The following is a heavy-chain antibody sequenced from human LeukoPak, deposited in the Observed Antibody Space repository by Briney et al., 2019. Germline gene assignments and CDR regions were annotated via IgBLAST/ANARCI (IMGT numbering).Heavy chain of an antibody. CDR1: GFTFSSYA. V-gene: IGHV3-23*01. CDR2: ISGSGGST. Sequence: GGSLRLSCAASGFTFSSYAMSWVRQAPGKGLEWVSAISGSGGSTYYADSVKGRFTISRDNSKNTLYLQMNSLRAEDTAVYYCARGWAAAGTSSSWGQGTLVTVSS. D-gene: IGHD6-13*01. J-gene: IGHJ5*02. CDR3: ARGWAAAGTSSS.